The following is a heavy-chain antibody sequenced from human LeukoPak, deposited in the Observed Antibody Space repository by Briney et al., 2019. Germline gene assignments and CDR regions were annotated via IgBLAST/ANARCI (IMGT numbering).Heavy chain of an antibody. CDR3: TKVTDWRTGFDY. CDR1: GFTFDGYG. V-gene: IGHV3-9*01. D-gene: IGHD3-9*01. Sequence: GGSLRLSCAASGFTFDGYGMYWVRQAPGKGLEWVSGITWNSDDMAYADSVKGRFTIPRDNAKNCLYLQMNSLRVEDTALYYCTKVTDWRTGFDYWGQGALVTVSS. CDR2: ITWNSDDM. J-gene: IGHJ4*02.